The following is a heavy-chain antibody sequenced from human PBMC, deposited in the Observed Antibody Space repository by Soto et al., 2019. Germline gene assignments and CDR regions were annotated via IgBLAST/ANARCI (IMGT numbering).Heavy chain of an antibody. CDR1: GFTFSSYA. D-gene: IGHD7-27*01. Sequence: GGSLRLSCAASGFTFSSYAMHWVRQAPGKGLEWVAVISYDGSNKYYADSVKGRFTISRDNSKNALYLQMNSLRAEDTAVYYCARDGDPDAFDIWGQGTMVTVSS. J-gene: IGHJ3*02. V-gene: IGHV3-30-3*01. CDR3: ARDGDPDAFDI. CDR2: ISYDGSNK.